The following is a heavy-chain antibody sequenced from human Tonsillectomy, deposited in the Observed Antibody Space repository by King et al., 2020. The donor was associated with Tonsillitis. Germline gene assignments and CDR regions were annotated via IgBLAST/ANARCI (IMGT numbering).Heavy chain of an antibody. D-gene: IGHD3-22*01. Sequence: QVQLQESGPGLVKPSQTLSLSCTVSGGSISSGNFYWHWIRQPAAKGLEWIGRIYPSGSTNYNPSLKSRVTMSVDTSKNQFSLKLSSVTAADTAVYYCARQNHDYSETSGYHPYWYFDLWGRGTLVTVSS. V-gene: IGHV4-61*02. CDR1: GGSISSGNFY. CDR2: IYPSGST. J-gene: IGHJ2*01. CDR3: ARQNHDYSETSGYHPYWYFDL.